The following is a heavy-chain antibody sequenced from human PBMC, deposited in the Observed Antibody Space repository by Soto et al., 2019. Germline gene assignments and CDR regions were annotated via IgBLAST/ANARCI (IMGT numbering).Heavy chain of an antibody. D-gene: IGHD3-10*01. CDR2: IAYDGSKE. V-gene: IGHV3-30-3*01. CDR3: ARGTRYGSGIGGDAFDI. J-gene: IGHJ2*01. CDR1: GFTFSTYA. Sequence: QVQVVESGGGVVQPGKSLRLSCAASGFTFSTYAINWVRQAPGKGLEWVGAIAYDGSKEYFVDSLKGRFTISRDNSNNTLSLQMNSLRPEDTAVYYCARGTRYGSGIGGDAFDIWGRGTLVTVSS.